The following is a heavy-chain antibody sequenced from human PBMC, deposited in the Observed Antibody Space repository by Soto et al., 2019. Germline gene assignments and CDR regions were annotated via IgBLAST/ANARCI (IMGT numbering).Heavy chain of an antibody. D-gene: IGHD3-22*01. V-gene: IGHV3-30-3*01. CDR2: ILSDGDKK. CDR3: AGEESGGYSFLSD. J-gene: IGHJ4*02. Sequence: QVELVESGGGVVHPGKPLRLSCVASGFTFSSQTMHWVRQAPGKGVEWVAVILSDGDKKQYADSVMGRFSISRDNSKNTVYLQMNSLRAEDTAVYFCAGEESGGYSFLSDWGQGTRVTVSA. CDR1: GFTFSSQT.